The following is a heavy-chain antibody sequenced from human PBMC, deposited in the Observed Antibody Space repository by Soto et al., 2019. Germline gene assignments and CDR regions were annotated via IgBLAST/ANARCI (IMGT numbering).Heavy chain of an antibody. D-gene: IGHD3-10*01. CDR3: ARDLWFGGNQMDV. CDR1: GFTFSSYG. V-gene: IGHV3-33*01. Sequence: GGSLRLSCAASGFTFSSYGMHWVRQAPGKGLEWVAVIWYDGSNKYYADSVKGRFTISRDNSKNTLYLQMNSLRAEDTAVYYCARDLWFGGNQMDVWGQGTTVTVSS. CDR2: IWYDGSNK. J-gene: IGHJ6*02.